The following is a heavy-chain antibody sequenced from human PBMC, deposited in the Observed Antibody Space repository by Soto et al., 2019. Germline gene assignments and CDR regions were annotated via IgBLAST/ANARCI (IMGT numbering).Heavy chain of an antibody. CDR3: ASGMLVRGHDYVDV. CDR1: GDGVTGNTAG. J-gene: IGHJ6*02. CDR2: TYYRSKWYY. D-gene: IGHD3-10*01. Sequence: PXQSLSLTFGISGDGVTGNTAGWNWIRQSPSRGLEWLGRTYYRSKWYYDYAGSVKGRMTINPDTSRNQFSLQLTSVSTEDTAVYYCASGMLVRGHDYVDVWGQGATVTASS. V-gene: IGHV6-1*01.